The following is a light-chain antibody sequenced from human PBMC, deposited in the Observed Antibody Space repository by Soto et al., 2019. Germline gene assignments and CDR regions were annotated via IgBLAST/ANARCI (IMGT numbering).Light chain of an antibody. J-gene: IGKJ2*01. CDR1: QSVSSSD. CDR2: GAS. V-gene: IGKV3-20*01. CDR3: HHYGSSPYT. Sequence: EIGLTQSPCTLSLSPGERATLSCRSSQSVSSSDLAWYQQKTGQDPRLLSSGASSRATGIPDRCSGSGSGTDFTLTISRMEPEDFEVYYCHHYGSSPYTCGQGTKLVIK.